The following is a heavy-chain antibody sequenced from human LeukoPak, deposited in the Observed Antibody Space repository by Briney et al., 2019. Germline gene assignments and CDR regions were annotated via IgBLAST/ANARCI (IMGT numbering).Heavy chain of an antibody. CDR1: GASISSGTYS. D-gene: IGHD3-10*01. V-gene: IGHV4-30-2*01. CDR3: ARGDGSGSGRWFDP. J-gene: IGHJ5*02. Sequence: SESLSLTCTVSGASISSGTYSWSWIRQPPGEGLEWIGYIYHTGSTYYNPSLKGRVTISVDRSKNQFSLNLNFVTAADTALYYCARGDGSGSGRWFDPWGQGTLITVSS. CDR2: IYHTGST.